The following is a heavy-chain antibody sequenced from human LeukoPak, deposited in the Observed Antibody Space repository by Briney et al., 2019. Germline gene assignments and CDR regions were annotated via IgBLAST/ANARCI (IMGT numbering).Heavy chain of an antibody. V-gene: IGHV4-39*07. CDR3: ARAVRVSYWYFDL. Sequence: SETLSLTCTVSGGSISSSSYYWGWIRQPPGKGLEWIGSIYYSGSTYYNPSLKSRVTISVDTSKNQFSLKLSSVIAADTAVYYCARAVRVSYWYFDLWGRGTLVTVSS. D-gene: IGHD2/OR15-2a*01. J-gene: IGHJ2*01. CDR1: GGSISSSSYY. CDR2: IYYSGST.